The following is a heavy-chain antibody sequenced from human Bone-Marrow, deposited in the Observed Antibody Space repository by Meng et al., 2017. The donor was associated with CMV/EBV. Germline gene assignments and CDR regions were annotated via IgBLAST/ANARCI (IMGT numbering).Heavy chain of an antibody. V-gene: IGHV6-1*01. Sequence: SQTLSLTCAISGDSVSSNSAAWNWIRQSPSRGLEWLGRTYYRSKWYNDYAVSVKSRITINPDTSKNQFSRQLNSVTPEDTAVYYCERDWVAAAGKLYNYSYSIDVWGQGTTVTVSS. J-gene: IGHJ6*02. D-gene: IGHD6-13*01. CDR1: GDSVSSNSAA. CDR2: TYYRSKWYN. CDR3: ERDWVAAAGKLYNYSYSIDV.